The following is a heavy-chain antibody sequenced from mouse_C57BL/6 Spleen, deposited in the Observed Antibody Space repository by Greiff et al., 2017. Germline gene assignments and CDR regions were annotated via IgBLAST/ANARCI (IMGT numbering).Heavy chain of an antibody. V-gene: IGHV5-17*01. Sequence: EVMLVESGGGLVKPGGSLKLSCAASGFTFSDYGMHWVRQAPEKGLEWVAYISSGSSTIYYAATVKGRFTISRDNAKNTLFLQMTSLRSEDTAMYYCARNYGSSWDYWGQGTSVTVSS. J-gene: IGHJ4*01. CDR1: GFTFSDYG. CDR2: ISSGSSTI. CDR3: ARNYGSSWDY. D-gene: IGHD1-1*01.